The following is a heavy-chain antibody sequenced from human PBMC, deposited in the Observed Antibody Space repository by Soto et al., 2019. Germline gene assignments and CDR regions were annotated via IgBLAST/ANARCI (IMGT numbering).Heavy chain of an antibody. CDR3: VRDYYHISGSHYDIPLDS. CDR1: GFTFNNYA. Sequence: EVQLLESGGGLVQPGGSLRLSCAASGFTFNNYAMTWVRQAPGKGPEWVSTVLQSGDGTFYADSVRGRFIISRDNSKDTLYLQMISLRAEDTAVYQCVRDYYHISGSHYDIPLDSWGQGTLVTVSS. CDR2: VLQSGDGT. J-gene: IGHJ4*02. V-gene: IGHV3-23*01. D-gene: IGHD3-10*01.